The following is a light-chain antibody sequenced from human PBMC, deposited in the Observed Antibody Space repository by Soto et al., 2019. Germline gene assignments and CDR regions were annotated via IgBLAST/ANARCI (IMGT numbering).Light chain of an antibody. CDR1: SSDVGGYNY. CDR3: SSYTGSSIPYV. V-gene: IGLV2-14*01. J-gene: IGLJ1*01. Sequence: QSALTQPASVSGSPGQPITISCTGTSSDVGGYNYVSWYQQHPGKAPKLMIYEVSNRPSGVSNRFSGSKSGNTASLTISGLQAEDEADYYCSSYTGSSIPYVFGTGTKLTVL. CDR2: EVS.